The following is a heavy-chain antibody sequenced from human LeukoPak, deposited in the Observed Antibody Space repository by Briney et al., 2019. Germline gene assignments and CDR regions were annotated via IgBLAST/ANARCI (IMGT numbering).Heavy chain of an antibody. V-gene: IGHV3-73*01. Sequence: PGGSLRLSCAASGLTFSGSAMHWVRQASGKGLEWVGRIRSTADNYATAFAASVKGRFTISRDDSKNTAYLQMNSLKAEDTAVYYCSRASISSQYYYGMDVWGHGTTVTVSS. D-gene: IGHD6-13*01. J-gene: IGHJ6*02. CDR1: GLTFSGSA. CDR2: IRSTADNYAT. CDR3: SRASISSQYYYGMDV.